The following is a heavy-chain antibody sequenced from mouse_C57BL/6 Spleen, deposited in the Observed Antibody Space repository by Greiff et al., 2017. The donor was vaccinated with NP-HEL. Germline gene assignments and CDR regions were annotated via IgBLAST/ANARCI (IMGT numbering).Heavy chain of an antibody. CDR3: ARSPSNYDYDEDYAMDY. Sequence: SGPELVKPGASVKISCKASGYSFTDYNMNWVKQSNGKSLEWIGVINPNYGTTSYNQKFKGKATLTVDQSSSTAYMQLNSLTSEDSAVYYCARSPSNYDYDEDYAMDYWGQGTSVTVSS. CDR2: INPNYGTT. CDR1: GYSFTDYN. V-gene: IGHV1-39*01. J-gene: IGHJ4*01. D-gene: IGHD2-4*01.